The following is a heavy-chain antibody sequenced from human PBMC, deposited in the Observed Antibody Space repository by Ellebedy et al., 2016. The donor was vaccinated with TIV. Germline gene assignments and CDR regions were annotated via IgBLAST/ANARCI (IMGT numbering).Heavy chain of an antibody. J-gene: IGHJ4*02. CDR3: ASFPGREGAAPGAFDFDY. CDR1: GYTFTRYA. Sequence: ASVKVSXXASGYTFTRYAIHWVRQAPGQRLEWMGWINTGNGNTKYSEKFQGRVTIATDTSASTAYMEVSSLRSEDTAVYYCASFPGREGAAPGAFDFDYWGQGTLVTVSS. D-gene: IGHD6-13*01. V-gene: IGHV1-3*04. CDR2: INTGNGNT.